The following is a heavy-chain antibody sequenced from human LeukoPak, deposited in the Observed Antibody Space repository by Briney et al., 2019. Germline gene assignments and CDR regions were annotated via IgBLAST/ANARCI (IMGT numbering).Heavy chain of an antibody. Sequence: ASVKVSCKASGYTFTSYDINWVRQATGQGLEWMGWMNPNSGNTGYAQRFQGRVTMTRNTSISTAYMELRSLRSDDTAVYYCARDPYYCSSTSCYYYYYGMDVWGQGTTVTVSS. CDR3: ARDPYYCSSTSCYYYYYGMDV. J-gene: IGHJ6*02. CDR1: GYTFTSYD. D-gene: IGHD2-2*01. V-gene: IGHV1-8*01. CDR2: MNPNSGNT.